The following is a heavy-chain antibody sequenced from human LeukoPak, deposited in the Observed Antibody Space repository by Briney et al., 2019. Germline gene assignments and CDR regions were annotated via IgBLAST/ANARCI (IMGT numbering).Heavy chain of an antibody. D-gene: IGHD3-3*01. CDR3: AKGAFFGVTYDAFDI. CDR1: GFTFDDYA. J-gene: IGHJ3*02. CDR2: ISWNSGSI. Sequence: PGGSLRLSCAASGFTFDDYAMHWVRQAPGKGLEWVSGISWNSGSIGYADSVKGRFTISRDNAKNSLYLQMNSLRAEDMALYYCAKGAFFGVTYDAFDIWGQGTMVTVSS. V-gene: IGHV3-9*03.